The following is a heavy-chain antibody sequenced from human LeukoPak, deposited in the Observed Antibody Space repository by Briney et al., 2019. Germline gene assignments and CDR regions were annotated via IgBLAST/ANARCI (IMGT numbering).Heavy chain of an antibody. CDR1: GFIFSNSE. J-gene: IGHJ6*02. V-gene: IGHV3-48*03. D-gene: IGHD5/OR15-5a*01. Sequence: GGSLRLSCAASGFIFSNSEMNWVRQAPGKGLEWLSYIRSSGTAIFYADSVRGRFTVSRDNAKNSLYLQMSSLRAEDTAVYYCARAVSGYYGMDVWGQGTTVIVSS. CDR2: IRSSGTAI. CDR3: ARAVSGYYGMDV.